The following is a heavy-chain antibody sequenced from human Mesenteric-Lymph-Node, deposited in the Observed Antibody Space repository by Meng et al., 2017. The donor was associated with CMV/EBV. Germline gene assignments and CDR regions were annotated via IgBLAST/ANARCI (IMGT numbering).Heavy chain of an antibody. V-gene: IGHV3-21*01. Sequence: GGSLRLSCAASGFTFSDSTMNWVRQAPGKGLEWVSSISGQGSYISYADSLQGRFTISRDNAKNSLYLQMDGLRVEDTAVYYCAMSYSGYYFDYWGQGSLVTVSS. CDR3: AMSYSGYYFDY. J-gene: IGHJ4*02. CDR1: GFTFSDST. CDR2: ISGQGSYI. D-gene: IGHD5-12*01.